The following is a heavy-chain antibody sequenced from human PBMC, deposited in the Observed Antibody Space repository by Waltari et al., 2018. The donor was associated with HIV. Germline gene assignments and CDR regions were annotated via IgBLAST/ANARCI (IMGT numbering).Heavy chain of an antibody. CDR2: IGFDGVNK. CDR3: ARHPTPFSGYNSFDY. V-gene: IGHV3-33*01. D-gene: IGHD5-12*01. CDR1: GFTFMSYG. J-gene: IGHJ4*02. Sequence: QVQLVEAGGGVVQPGRYLSLSCAASGFTFMSYGLHWVRQAPVRGLDWVAVIGFDGVNKYYADSVKGRFTISRDNSKNTLYLQMNSLRAEGTAVYYCARHPTPFSGYNSFDYWGQGTLVTVSS.